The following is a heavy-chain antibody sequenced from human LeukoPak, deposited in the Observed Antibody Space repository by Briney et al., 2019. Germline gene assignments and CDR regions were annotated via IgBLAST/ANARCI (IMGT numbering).Heavy chain of an antibody. D-gene: IGHD2-15*01. CDR2: ISWNSGSI. V-gene: IGHV3-9*01. J-gene: IGHJ4*02. CDR1: GFTFDDYA. CDR3: AKAPVTTCRGAFCYPFDY. Sequence: GGSLRLSCAASGFTFDDYAMHWVRQAPGKGLEWVSGISWNSGSIGYADSVEGRFTISRDNAKNSLYLQMNRLRPEDAAVYYCAKAPVTTCRGAFCYPFDYWGLGTLVTVSS.